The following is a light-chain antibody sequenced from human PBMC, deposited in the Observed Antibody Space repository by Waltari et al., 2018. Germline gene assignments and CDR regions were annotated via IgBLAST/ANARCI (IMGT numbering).Light chain of an antibody. V-gene: IGLV1-47*01. J-gene: IGLJ3*02. CDR2: KNN. CDR3: AAWDDSLSSLV. CDR1: SPHIRNTF. Sequence: QSVLTHPPSASGTARQRVPISCSRISPHIRNTFAYWYQHLPGAAPKPLIFKNNQRPAGVPDRFSDSKSGTSASLAISGLRSEDEADYYCAAWDDSLSSLVFGGGTKLSVL.